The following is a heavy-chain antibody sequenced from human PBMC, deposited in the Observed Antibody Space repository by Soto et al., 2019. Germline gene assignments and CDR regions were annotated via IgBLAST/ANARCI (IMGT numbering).Heavy chain of an antibody. J-gene: IGHJ4*02. D-gene: IGHD1-26*01. CDR3: ARHHVRGRTIAGAAEF. V-gene: IGHV4-34*01. CDR1: GGSLSGYY. Sequence: LSLTCAVYGGSLSGYYWSWIRQPPGKALEWIGEINYSGNTNYNPSLKSRVTISGDTSKNQLFLNLTSVTAADTAMYYCARHHVRGRTIAGAAEFCGQGTLVTVSS. CDR2: INYSGNT.